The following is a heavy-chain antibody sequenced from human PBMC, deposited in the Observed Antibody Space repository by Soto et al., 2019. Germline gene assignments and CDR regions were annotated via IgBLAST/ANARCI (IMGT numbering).Heavy chain of an antibody. CDR3: ARVGNYDSSGYYYYHFDY. D-gene: IGHD3-22*01. CDR2: NSAYNGNT. J-gene: IGHJ4*02. CDR1: GYTFTSYG. Sequence: QVQLVQSGAEVKKPGASVKVSCKASGYTFTSYGISWVRQAPGQGLEWMGWNSAYNGNTNYAQKLQGRVTMTTDTSTSTAYMELRSLRSDDTAVYYCARVGNYDSSGYYYYHFDYWGQGTLVTVSS. V-gene: IGHV1-18*01.